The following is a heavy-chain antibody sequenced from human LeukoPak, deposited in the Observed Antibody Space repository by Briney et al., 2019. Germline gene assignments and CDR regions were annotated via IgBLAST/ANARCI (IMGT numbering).Heavy chain of an antibody. V-gene: IGHV3-23*01. CDR1: GFIFSNYA. CDR3: ARDGITVVTGYYYYGMDV. J-gene: IGHJ6*02. Sequence: GGSLRLSCAASGFIFSNYAMSWVRQAPGKGLEWVSTISGSGGSANYADSVKGRFTISRDNAKNSLYLQMNSLRAEDTAVYYCARDGITVVTGYYYYGMDVWGQGTTVTVSS. CDR2: ISGSGGSA. D-gene: IGHD4-23*01.